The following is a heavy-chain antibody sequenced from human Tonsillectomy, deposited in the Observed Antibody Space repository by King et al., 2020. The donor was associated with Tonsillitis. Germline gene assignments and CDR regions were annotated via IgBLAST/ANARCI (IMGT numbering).Heavy chain of an antibody. V-gene: IGHV3-53*01. J-gene: IGHJ4*02. CDR3: ASLTF. CDR2: IYSGGST. CDR1: WFTFSSNY. Sequence: VQLVESGGGLIQPGGSLRLSCGAPWFTFSSNYMSWVRQAPGEGVEWVSVIYSGGSTYYADIVKGRFTISRDNSKNTLYLQMNSLRAEDTAVYYCASLTFWGQGTLVTVSS. D-gene: IGHD3-16*01.